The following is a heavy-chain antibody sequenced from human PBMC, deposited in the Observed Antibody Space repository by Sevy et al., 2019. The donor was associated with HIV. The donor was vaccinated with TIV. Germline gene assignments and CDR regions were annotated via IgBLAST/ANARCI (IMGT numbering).Heavy chain of an antibody. Sequence: ASVKVSCNTSGYTFNSYVITWVRQAPGQGLEWMGWINAYNGNTDYAQKLQGRVTMTTDTSTSTAYMELSSLRSDDTAVYYCASSSIGIDYYYGMDVWGQGTTVTVSS. CDR3: ASSSIGIDYYYGMDV. CDR1: GYTFNSYV. J-gene: IGHJ6*02. CDR2: INAYNGNT. V-gene: IGHV1-18*01. D-gene: IGHD3-22*01.